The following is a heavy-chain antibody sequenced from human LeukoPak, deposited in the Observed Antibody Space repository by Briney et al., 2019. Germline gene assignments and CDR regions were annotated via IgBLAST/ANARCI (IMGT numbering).Heavy chain of an antibody. CDR2: IYHSGST. D-gene: IGHD3-3*01. V-gene: IGHV4-4*02. Sequence: SGTLSLTCAVSGGSISSSNWWSWVRQPPGKGLEWIGEIYHSGSTNYNPSLKSRVTISVDTSKNQFSLKLSSVTAADTAVYYCARGRRYYDFWSGPTYYFDYWGQGTLVTVSS. CDR1: GGSISSSNW. J-gene: IGHJ4*02. CDR3: ARGRRYYDFWSGPTYYFDY.